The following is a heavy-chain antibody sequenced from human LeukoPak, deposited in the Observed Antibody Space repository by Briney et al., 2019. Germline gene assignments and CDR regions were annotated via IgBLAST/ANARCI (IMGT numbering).Heavy chain of an antibody. CDR2: INHSGST. Sequence: PSETLSLTCAVYGESFSGYFWSWIRQPPGKGLEWIGEINHSGSTNYNPSLKSRVTISVDTSENQFSLKLSSVTAADTAVYYCARPRTRLAWFDPWGQGTLVTVSS. J-gene: IGHJ5*02. D-gene: IGHD6-19*01. CDR3: ARPRTRLAWFDP. V-gene: IGHV4-34*01. CDR1: GESFSGYF.